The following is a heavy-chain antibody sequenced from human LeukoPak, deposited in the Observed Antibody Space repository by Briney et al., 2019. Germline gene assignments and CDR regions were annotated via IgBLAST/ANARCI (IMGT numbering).Heavy chain of an antibody. D-gene: IGHD2-15*01. Sequence: SVKVSCKASGGTFSSYAISWVRQAPGQGLEWMGGIIPIFGTANYAQKFQGRVTITADESTSTAYMELSSLRSEDTAVYYCAWAVVVAVYIDYWGQGTLVTVSS. CDR1: GGTFSSYA. CDR3: AWAVVVAVYIDY. V-gene: IGHV1-69*01. J-gene: IGHJ4*02. CDR2: IIPIFGTA.